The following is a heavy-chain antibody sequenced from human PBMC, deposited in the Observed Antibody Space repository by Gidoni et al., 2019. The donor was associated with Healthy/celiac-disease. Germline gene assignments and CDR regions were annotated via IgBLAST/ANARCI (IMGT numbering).Heavy chain of an antibody. D-gene: IGHD6-19*01. J-gene: IGHJ3*02. CDR3: ARVPVAGSNAFDI. V-gene: IGHV4-59*01. Sequence: QVQLQESGPGLVKPSETLSLTCTVSGGSISSYYWSWIRQPPGKGLEWIGYIYYSGSTNYNPSLKSRVTISVDTSKNQFSLKLSSVTAADTAVYYCARVPVAGSNAFDIWGQGTMVTVSS. CDR2: IYYSGST. CDR1: GGSISSYY.